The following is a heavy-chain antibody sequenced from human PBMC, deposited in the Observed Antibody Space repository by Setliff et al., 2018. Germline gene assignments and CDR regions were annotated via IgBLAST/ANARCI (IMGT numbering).Heavy chain of an antibody. Sequence: SVKVSCKASGGTFSSYAISWVRQAPGQGLEWMGGIIPIFGTANYAQKFQGRVTITADKSTSTAYMELSSLRSEDTAVYYCARQRRWFGPQPIDYWGQGTLVTVSS. V-gene: IGHV1-69*06. J-gene: IGHJ4*02. CDR2: IIPIFGTA. CDR3: ARQRRWFGPQPIDY. CDR1: GGTFSSYA. D-gene: IGHD3-10*01.